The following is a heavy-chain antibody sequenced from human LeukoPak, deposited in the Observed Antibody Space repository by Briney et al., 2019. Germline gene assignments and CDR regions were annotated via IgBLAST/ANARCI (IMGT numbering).Heavy chain of an antibody. J-gene: IGHJ4*02. Sequence: RSGGSLRLSCAASGFTFDDYGMTWVRQAPGKGLEWVSGINWNGGSTGYADSVKGRFTIPRDNAKNSLYLQMNSLRAEDTALYYCARAGLYNWNYEGTTYFDFWGQGTLVTVSA. V-gene: IGHV3-20*04. CDR3: ARAGLYNWNYEGTTYFDF. D-gene: IGHD1-7*01. CDR2: INWNGGST. CDR1: GFTFDDYG.